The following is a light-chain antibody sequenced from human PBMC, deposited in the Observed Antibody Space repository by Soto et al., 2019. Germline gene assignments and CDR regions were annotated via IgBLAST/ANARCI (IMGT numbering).Light chain of an antibody. Sequence: IQMTQSPSSLSASVGDRVTITCRASQGIRNDLGWYQQKPGKAPKLLIYTASKLQSGVPARFSGSGSGTGFTLTISSLQPDDFATYYCQQYNTYSWTFGQGTKVDIK. J-gene: IGKJ1*01. CDR2: TAS. V-gene: IGKV1-17*01. CDR3: QQYNTYSWT. CDR1: QGIRND.